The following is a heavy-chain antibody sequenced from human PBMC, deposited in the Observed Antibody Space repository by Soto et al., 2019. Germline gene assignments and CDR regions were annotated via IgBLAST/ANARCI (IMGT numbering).Heavy chain of an antibody. J-gene: IGHJ4*02. CDR3: GKARCRTTICSDPDY. D-gene: IGHD2-2*01. CDR2: ISGSGGSP. Sequence: PGGSLRLSCAASGFTFSTYTMSWVRQAPGKGLEWVSVISGSGGSPSYADSVQGRFTISRDNPKNTLYLQMNSLRAEDTAMYYCGKARCRTTICSDPDYLGQGALVKVFS. CDR1: GFTFSTYT. V-gene: IGHV3-23*01.